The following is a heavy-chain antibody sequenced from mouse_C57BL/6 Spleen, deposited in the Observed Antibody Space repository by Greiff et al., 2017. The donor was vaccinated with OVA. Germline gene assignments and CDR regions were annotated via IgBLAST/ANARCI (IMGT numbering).Heavy chain of an antibody. CDR2: ISSGGSYT. J-gene: IGHJ2*01. Sequence: DVQLVESGGDLVKPGGSLKLSCAASGFTFSSYGMSWVRQTPDKRLEWVATISSGGSYTYYPDSVKGRFTISRDNAKNTLYLQMSSLKSEDTAMYYCARGGGLLPFYFDYWGQGTTLTVSS. CDR3: ARGGGLLPFYFDY. V-gene: IGHV5-6*01. D-gene: IGHD2-3*01. CDR1: GFTFSSYG.